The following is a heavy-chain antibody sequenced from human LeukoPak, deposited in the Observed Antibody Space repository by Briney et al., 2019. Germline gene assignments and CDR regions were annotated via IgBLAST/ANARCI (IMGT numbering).Heavy chain of an antibody. V-gene: IGHV3-9*01. Sequence: GGSLRLSCAASGFTFDDYAMHWVRQAPGKGLEWVSGISWNSGSIGYADSVKGRFTISRDNAKNSLYLQMNSLRAEDTALYYCAKELGGFFGQNWFDPWGQGTLVTVSS. J-gene: IGHJ5*02. D-gene: IGHD3-3*01. CDR2: ISWNSGSI. CDR3: AKELGGFFGQNWFDP. CDR1: GFTFDDYA.